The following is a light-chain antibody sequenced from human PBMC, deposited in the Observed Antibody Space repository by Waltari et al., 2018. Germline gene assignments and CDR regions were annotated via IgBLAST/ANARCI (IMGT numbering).Light chain of an antibody. CDR2: AAS. CDR1: QSISSY. CDR3: QQSYSTPPWT. Sequence: DIQMTQSPSSLSASVGDRVTITCRASQSISSYLNWYQQKPGKAPKLLIYAASSLQSGVPSRFSGSGSGTDFTLTISSLLPEDFATDYCQQSYSTPPWTFGQGTKVEIK. J-gene: IGKJ1*01. V-gene: IGKV1-39*01.